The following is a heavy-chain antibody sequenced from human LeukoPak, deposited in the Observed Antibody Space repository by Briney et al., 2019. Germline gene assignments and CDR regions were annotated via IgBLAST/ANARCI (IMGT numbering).Heavy chain of an antibody. CDR3: ARGKRDLWGLPHFGY. V-gene: IGHV4-34*01. CDR2: INHSGST. D-gene: IGHD3-16*01. J-gene: IGHJ4*02. CDR1: GGSFSGYY. Sequence: SETLSLTCAVYGGSFSGYYWSWIRQPPGKGLEWIGEINHSGSTNYNPSLKSRVTISVDTSKNQFSLKLSSVTAADTAVYYCARGKRDLWGLPHFGYWGQGTLVTVSS.